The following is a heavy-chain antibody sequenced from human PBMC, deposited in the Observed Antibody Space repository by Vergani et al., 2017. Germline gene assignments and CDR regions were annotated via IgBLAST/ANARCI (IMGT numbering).Heavy chain of an antibody. Sequence: QVTLRESGPALVKPTQTLTLTCTFSGFSLSTSGMCVSWIRQPPGKALEWLARIDWDDDKYYSTSLKSRLTISKDTSKSQVVLTMTNMDPVDTATYYCARTLVVCFGESPRGFDYWGQGTLVTVSS. CDR2: IDWDDDK. CDR3: ARTLVVCFGESPRGFDY. J-gene: IGHJ4*02. V-gene: IGHV2-70*15. D-gene: IGHD3-10*01. CDR1: GFSLSTSGMC.